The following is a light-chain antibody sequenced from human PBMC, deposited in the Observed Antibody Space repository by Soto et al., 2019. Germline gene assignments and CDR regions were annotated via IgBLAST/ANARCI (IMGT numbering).Light chain of an antibody. V-gene: IGKV1D-16*01. Sequence: DVQMTQSPSSLSASVGDRVTITCRASQDINSWLAWYQQKPGQAPKSLIYAASSLQTGVPSRFSGSESGTHFALTISSLQPEDYATYHFQQYNVYPLTFGGGTKVEIK. CDR3: QQYNVYPLT. CDR1: QDINSW. CDR2: AAS. J-gene: IGKJ4*01.